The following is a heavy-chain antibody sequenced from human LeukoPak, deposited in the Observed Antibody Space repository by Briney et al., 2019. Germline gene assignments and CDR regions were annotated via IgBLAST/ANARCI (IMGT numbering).Heavy chain of an antibody. D-gene: IGHD6-13*01. CDR2: IIPIFGTA. J-gene: IGHJ5*02. CDR1: GGTFSSYA. V-gene: IGHV1-69*05. CDR3: ASRIAAAGGNWFDP. Sequence: EASVKVSCKASGGTFSSYAISWVRRAPGQGLEWMGGIIPIFGTANYAQKFQGRVTITTDESTSTAYMELSSLRSEDTAVYYCASRIAAAGGNWFDPWGQGTLVTVSS.